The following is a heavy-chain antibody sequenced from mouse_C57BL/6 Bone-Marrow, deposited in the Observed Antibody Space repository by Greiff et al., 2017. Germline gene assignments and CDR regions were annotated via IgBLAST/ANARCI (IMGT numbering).Heavy chain of an antibody. Sequence: VQLQQSGPELVKPGASVKISCKASGYAFSSSWMNWVKQRPGKGLEWIGRIYPGDGDTNYNGKFKGKATLTADKASSTAYMQLSSLTSEDSAVCFCAVTTVVANLYFDVWGTGTTVTVSS. CDR3: AVTTVVANLYFDV. CDR2: IYPGDGDT. CDR1: GYAFSSSW. V-gene: IGHV1-82*01. D-gene: IGHD1-1*01. J-gene: IGHJ1*03.